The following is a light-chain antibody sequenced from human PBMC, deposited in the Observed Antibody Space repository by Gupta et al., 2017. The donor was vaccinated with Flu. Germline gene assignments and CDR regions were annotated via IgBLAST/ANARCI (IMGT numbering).Light chain of an antibody. J-gene: IGLJ2*01. V-gene: IGLV2-14*01. CDR2: EVR. Sequence: TISYTVTSSGVGGDNYVPWYQEHPGKAHNLMIYEVRKWSAGYSLRFSGSKSGTAASLTISGLQAEDGAEYYCSSDTSSGTVVFGGGTKLSVL. CDR1: SSGVGGDNY. CDR3: SSDTSSGTVV.